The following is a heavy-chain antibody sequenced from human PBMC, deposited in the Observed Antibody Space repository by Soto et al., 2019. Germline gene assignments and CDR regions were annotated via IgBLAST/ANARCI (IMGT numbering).Heavy chain of an antibody. CDR3: ARCGTGVQDGYNYIPNY. CDR2: ISRSSGYI. J-gene: IGHJ4*02. Sequence: EVQLVESGGGLVKPGESLRLSCAAPGFTLSIKNMIWFGKPQGKGLEWVSSISRSSGYIYYADSMKGRFTISRDNAKNSLFLQMNSLRDEDTAVYFCARCGTGVQDGYNYIPNYWGQGTLVTVSS. CDR1: GFTLSIKN. D-gene: IGHD5-12*01. V-gene: IGHV3-21*01.